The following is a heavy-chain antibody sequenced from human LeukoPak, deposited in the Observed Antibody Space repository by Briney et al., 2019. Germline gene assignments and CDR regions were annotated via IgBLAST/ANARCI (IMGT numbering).Heavy chain of an antibody. CDR3: ASTNRAIAVAGRGAYYFDY. V-gene: IGHV3-53*01. CDR1: GFTVSSNY. J-gene: IGHJ4*02. CDR2: IYSGGST. D-gene: IGHD6-19*01. Sequence: GGSLRLSCAASGFTVSSNYMSWVRQAPGKGLEWVSVIYSGGSTYYADSVKGRFTISRDNSKNTLYLQMNSLRAEDTAVYYCASTNRAIAVAGRGAYYFDYWGQGTPVTVSS.